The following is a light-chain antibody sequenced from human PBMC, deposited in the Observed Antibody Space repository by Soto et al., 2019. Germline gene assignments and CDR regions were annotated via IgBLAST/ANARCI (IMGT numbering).Light chain of an antibody. J-gene: IGLJ2*01. CDR3: SSYASSSTL. CDR2: EIS. Sequence: QSALTQPASMSGSPGQSITISCTGTSSDVGGYNYVSWYQQHPGKAPKLMIYEISNRPSGVSNRFSGSKSGNTASLTISGLQAEDEADYYCSSYASSSTLFGGGTKVTVL. V-gene: IGLV2-14*03. CDR1: SSDVGGYNY.